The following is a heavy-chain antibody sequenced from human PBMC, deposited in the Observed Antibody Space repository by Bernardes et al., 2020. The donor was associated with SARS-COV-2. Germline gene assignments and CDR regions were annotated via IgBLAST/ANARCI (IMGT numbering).Heavy chain of an antibody. D-gene: IGHD7-27*01. CDR2: ISYDGSNG. CDR1: SFPFSRFY. V-gene: IGHV3-30*18. J-gene: IGHJ4*02. Sequence: GGSLRLSCAGSSFPFSRFYMHWVRQAPGKGLEWVAGISYDGSNGYYADSVKGRFTISRDNYQNTLYLQMNSLRAEDTAVYYCAKTPTGEHDSWGQGTLVTVSS. CDR3: AKTPTGEHDS.